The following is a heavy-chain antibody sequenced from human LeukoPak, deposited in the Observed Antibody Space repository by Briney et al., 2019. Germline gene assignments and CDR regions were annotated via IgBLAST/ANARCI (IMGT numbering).Heavy chain of an antibody. CDR3: ARGMVRGKAYFDY. CDR1: GGSISSGDYY. CDR2: INHSGST. Sequence: SETLSLTCTVSGGSISSGDYYWSWIRQPPGKGLEWIGEINHSGSTNYNPSLKSRVTISVDTSKNQFSLKLSSVTAADTAVYYCARGMVRGKAYFDYWGQGTLVTVSS. J-gene: IGHJ4*02. V-gene: IGHV4-30-4*01. D-gene: IGHD3-10*01.